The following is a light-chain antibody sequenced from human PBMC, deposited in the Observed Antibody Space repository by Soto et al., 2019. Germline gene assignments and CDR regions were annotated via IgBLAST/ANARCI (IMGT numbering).Light chain of an antibody. CDR3: QVWDSSSDNLLV. V-gene: IGLV3-21*04. J-gene: IGLJ3*02. Sequence: SYELTQPPSVSVAPGKTARITCGGNNIGSKSVHWYQQKPGQAPVLVIYYDSDRPSGIPERFSGSNSGNTATLTISRGEAGDEADYYCQVWDSSSDNLLVFGGGTKVTVL. CDR1: NIGSKS. CDR2: YDS.